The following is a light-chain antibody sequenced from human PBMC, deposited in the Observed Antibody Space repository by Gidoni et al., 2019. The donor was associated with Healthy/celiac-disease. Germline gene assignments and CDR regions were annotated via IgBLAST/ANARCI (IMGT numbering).Light chain of an antibody. CDR3: QQYNSYPIT. Sequence: DIQMTQSPSTLSASVGDRVTITCRASQSISNGLAWYQQKPGKAPKLLIYQASSLESGVLSRFSGSGSGTEFSLTISSLQPDDFATYYCQQYNSYPITFGQGTRLEIK. CDR2: QAS. J-gene: IGKJ5*01. CDR1: QSISNG. V-gene: IGKV1-5*03.